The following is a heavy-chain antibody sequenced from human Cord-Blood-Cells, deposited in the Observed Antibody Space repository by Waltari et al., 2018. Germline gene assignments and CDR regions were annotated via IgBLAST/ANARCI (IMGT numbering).Heavy chain of an antibody. Sequence: QVQLVESGGRVVQRGGSLRLSCAASGFTFSSYGLHVVRQAPVKGLEWVAVISYDGSNKYYADSVKGRFTSSRDKSKNTLYLQMNSLRAEDTAVYYCAKDVDDYGMDVWGQGTTVTVSS. J-gene: IGHJ6*02. CDR2: ISYDGSNK. CDR1: GFTFSSYG. CDR3: AKDVDDYGMDV. V-gene: IGHV3-30*18.